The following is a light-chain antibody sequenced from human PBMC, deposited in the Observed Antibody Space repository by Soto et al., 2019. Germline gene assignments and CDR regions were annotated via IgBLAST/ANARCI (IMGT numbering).Light chain of an antibody. Sequence: DIQMTQSPSTLSASVGDRVTITCRASQSISDWLAWYQQKPGKAPKLLIYNASTLVNGVPSRFSGTGSETEFTLTLTGLQPDDSATYYCQQYSGYSGLTFGGGTQVVIK. J-gene: IGKJ4*01. CDR2: NAS. CDR3: QQYSGYSGLT. CDR1: QSISDW. V-gene: IGKV1-5*03.